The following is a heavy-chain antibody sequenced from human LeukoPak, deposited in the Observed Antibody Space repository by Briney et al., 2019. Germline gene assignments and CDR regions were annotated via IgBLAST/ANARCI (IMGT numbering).Heavy chain of an antibody. V-gene: IGHV3-53*01. CDR2: IYSGGST. CDR1: GFTFSSHA. J-gene: IGHJ6*03. Sequence: GGSLRLSCAASGFTFSSHAMSWVRQAPGKGLEWVSVIYSGGSTYYADSVKGRFTISRDNSKNTLYLQMNSLRAEDTAVYYCASRSFYGSGTDYYYMDVWGKGTTVTVSS. D-gene: IGHD3-10*01. CDR3: ASRSFYGSGTDYYYMDV.